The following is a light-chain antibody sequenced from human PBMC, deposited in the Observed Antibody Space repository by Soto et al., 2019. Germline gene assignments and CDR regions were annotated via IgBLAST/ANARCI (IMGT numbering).Light chain of an antibody. Sequence: DIVMTQSPLSLPVTPGEPASISCRSSQSLLHSNGYNYLDWYLQRPGQSPQLLIYWGSNRASGVPDRFSGSGSGTDFTLKISRVDAEDVGVYYCMHALQTPGTFGQGTKVEIK. CDR1: QSLLHSNGYNY. V-gene: IGKV2-28*01. CDR2: WGS. CDR3: MHALQTPGT. J-gene: IGKJ1*01.